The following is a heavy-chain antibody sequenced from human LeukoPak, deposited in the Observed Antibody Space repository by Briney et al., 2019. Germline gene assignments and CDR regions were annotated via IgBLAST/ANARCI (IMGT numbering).Heavy chain of an antibody. D-gene: IGHD1-1*01. CDR3: ARGGRTALYNWFDP. CDR2: IYTTGST. V-gene: IGHV4-61*02. CDR1: GGSLSSGSYF. J-gene: IGHJ5*02. Sequence: SETLSLTCTVSGGSLSSGSYFWSWIRQPAGRGLEWIGRIYTTGSTNYNPSLKSRVTISVDTSKKQFSRKLSSVTAADTAVYYCARGGRTALYNWFDPWGQGTLVTVSS.